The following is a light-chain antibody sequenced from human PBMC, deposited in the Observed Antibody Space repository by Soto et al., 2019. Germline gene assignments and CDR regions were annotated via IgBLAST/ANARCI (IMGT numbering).Light chain of an antibody. CDR3: CTYRGNDAGV. V-gene: IGLV2-23*02. Sequence: QSALTQPASVSGSPGQSITISCTGTSSDVGTYNLVSWYQQHPGTVPKLLIYEVNNRPSGVSNRFSGSKSGNTASLTISGLLAADEADYYCCTYRGNDAGVFGGGTKLTVL. CDR1: SSDVGTYNL. J-gene: IGLJ3*02. CDR2: EVN.